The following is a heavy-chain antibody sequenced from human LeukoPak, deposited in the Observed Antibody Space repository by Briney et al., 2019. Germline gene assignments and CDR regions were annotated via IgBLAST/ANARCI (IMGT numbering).Heavy chain of an antibody. V-gene: IGHV3-30*02. CDR2: IRYDGSNK. CDR3: AKDLYYYDSCGFYLDY. D-gene: IGHD3-22*01. CDR1: GFTFSSYG. J-gene: IGHJ4*02. Sequence: PGGSLRLSCAASGFTFSSYGMHWVRQAPGKGLEWVAFIRYDGSNKYYADSVKGRFTISRDNSKNTLYLQMNSLRAEDTAVYYCAKDLYYYDSCGFYLDYWGQGTLVTVSS.